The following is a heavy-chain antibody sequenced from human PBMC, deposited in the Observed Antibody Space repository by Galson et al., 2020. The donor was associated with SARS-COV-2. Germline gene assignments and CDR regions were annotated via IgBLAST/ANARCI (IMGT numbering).Heavy chain of an antibody. CDR2: LYNSDYT. D-gene: IGHD2-2*01. CDR1: GGSISVYY. J-gene: IGHJ4*02. CDR3: ARGPYQLLPFDS. Sequence: SETLSLTCTVSGGSISVYYWSWIRQPPGKELEWLGYLYNSDYTNYNPPVKSRITISVDTSKNQFSLKLTSVTAADTAVYYCARGPYQLLPFDSWSQGIPVIVSS. V-gene: IGHV4-59*12.